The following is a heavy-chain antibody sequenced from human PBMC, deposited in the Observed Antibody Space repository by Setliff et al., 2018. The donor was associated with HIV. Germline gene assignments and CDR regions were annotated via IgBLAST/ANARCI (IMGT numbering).Heavy chain of an antibody. CDR3: AKTSNTGYLFCSDY. J-gene: IGHJ4*02. D-gene: IGHD3-9*01. V-gene: IGHV3-33*06. Sequence: HPGGSLRLSCAASGFTFSSYGMHWVRQAPGKGLEWVAVIWYDGSNKYYADSVKGRFTISRDNSKNTVYLQMNSLRAEDTAVYYCAKTSNTGYLFCSDYWGQGTLVTVSS. CDR2: IWYDGSNK. CDR1: GFTFSSYG.